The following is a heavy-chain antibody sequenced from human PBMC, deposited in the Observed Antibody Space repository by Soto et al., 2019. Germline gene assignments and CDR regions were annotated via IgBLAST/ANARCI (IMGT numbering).Heavy chain of an antibody. CDR1: GDSINSDTYY. CDR3: ARGGGHCSKPSCFTEF. V-gene: IGHV4-31*03. D-gene: IGHD4-4*01. J-gene: IGHJ4*02. Sequence: SETLCLTCTVSGDSINSDTYYWAWFRQHPGKGLEWIGYIYYSGSTFYNPSLKSRVTISADMSENHFSLRLTSVTAADTAVYYCARGGGHCSKPSCFTEFWGPGTLVTVSS. CDR2: IYYSGST.